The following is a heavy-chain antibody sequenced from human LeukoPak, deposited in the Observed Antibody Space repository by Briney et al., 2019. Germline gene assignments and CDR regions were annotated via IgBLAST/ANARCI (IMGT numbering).Heavy chain of an antibody. CDR3: ARPSGGIYFDY. J-gene: IGHJ4*02. D-gene: IGHD3-10*01. CDR1: GGSISSSSYY. Sequence: SETLFLTCTVSGGSISSSSYYWGWIRQPPGKGLEWIGSIYYSGSTYYNPSLKSRVTISVDTSKNQFSLKLSSVTAADTAVYYCARPSGGIYFDYWGQGTLATVSS. V-gene: IGHV4-39*01. CDR2: IYYSGST.